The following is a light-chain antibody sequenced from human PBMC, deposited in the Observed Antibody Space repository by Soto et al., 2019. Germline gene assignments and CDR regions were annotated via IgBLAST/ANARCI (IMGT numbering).Light chain of an antibody. CDR2: GAS. CDR1: QSLSTSQ. V-gene: IGKV3-20*01. Sequence: EIVLTQSPGTLSLSPGERATLSCRASQSLSTSQLAWYQQKPGQAPRLLIFGASSRATGIPDRFRGSGSGTDFTLTISRLEPEDFAVYYCQQYAAWPLTFGQGTKVDIK. CDR3: QQYAAWPLT. J-gene: IGKJ1*01.